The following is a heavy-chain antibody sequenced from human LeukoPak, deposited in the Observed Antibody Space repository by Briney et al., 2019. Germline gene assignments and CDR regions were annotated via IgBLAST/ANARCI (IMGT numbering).Heavy chain of an antibody. CDR1: GFTFSNHA. D-gene: IGHD2-21*02. Sequence: PGGSLRLSCAASGFTFSNHAMSWVRQAPGKGLEWVSGISGNGGTTYYPDSVKGRFTISRDNSRNTLYLQMDSLRGDDTAVYYCAKDRIGCSGDCFSDTETFQNWGQGILVIVSS. J-gene: IGHJ1*01. V-gene: IGHV3-23*01. CDR2: ISGNGGTT. CDR3: AKDRIGCSGDCFSDTETFQN.